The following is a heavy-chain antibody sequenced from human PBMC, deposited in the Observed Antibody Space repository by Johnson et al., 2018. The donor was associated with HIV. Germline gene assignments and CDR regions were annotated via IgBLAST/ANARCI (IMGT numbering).Heavy chain of an antibody. Sequence: VQLVESGGGLVQPGRSLRLSCAASGFTFDDYAMHWVRQAPGKGLEWVSGISWNSGSIGYADSVKGRFTISRDNANNSLYVQMNSLRAEDTAVYYCARGRGALDIWGQGTMVTVSS. CDR3: ARGRGALDI. J-gene: IGHJ3*02. CDR1: GFTFDDYA. CDR2: ISWNSGSI. V-gene: IGHV3-9*01. D-gene: IGHD3-16*01.